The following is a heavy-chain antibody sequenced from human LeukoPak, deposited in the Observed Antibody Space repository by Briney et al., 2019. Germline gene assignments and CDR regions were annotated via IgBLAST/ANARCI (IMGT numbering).Heavy chain of an antibody. CDR3: ARADFWSGQAHMDV. CDR2: ISSSSSCI. D-gene: IGHD3-3*01. CDR1: GFTFSSYS. V-gene: IGHV3-21*01. J-gene: IGHJ6*03. Sequence: GGSLRLSCAASGFTFSSYSMNWVRQAPGKGLEWVSSISSSSSCIYYADSVKGRFTISRDNAKNSLYLQTNSLRAEDTAVYYCARADFWSGQAHMDVWGKGTTVTVSS.